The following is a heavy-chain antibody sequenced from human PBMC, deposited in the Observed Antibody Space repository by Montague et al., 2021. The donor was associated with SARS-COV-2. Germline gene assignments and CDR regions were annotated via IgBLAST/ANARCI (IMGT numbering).Heavy chain of an antibody. D-gene: IGHD2-8*01. V-gene: IGHV4-34*01. J-gene: IGHJ4*02. CDR3: TTGVSKAFLQERDF. Sequence: SETLSLTCGVSGGPFSDYYWTWVRQSAGKGLQWIGDISPSGSTHYNPSLKGRVNISADPSKSRFSLTLTSVSAADTATYFCTTGVSKAFLQERDFWGQGIVVTVS. CDR1: GGPFSDYY. CDR2: ISPSGST.